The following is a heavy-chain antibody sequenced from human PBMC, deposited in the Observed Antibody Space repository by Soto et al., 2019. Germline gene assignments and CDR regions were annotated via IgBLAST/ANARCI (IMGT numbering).Heavy chain of an antibody. CDR1: GFTFSSYW. CDR3: ARSYSSGWSTAYFQH. Sequence: GGSLRLSCAASGFTFSSYWMSWVRQAPGKGLEWVANIKQDGSEKYYVDSVKGRFTISRDDAKNSLYLQMNSLRAEDTAVYYCARSYSSGWSTAYFQHWGQGTLVTVSS. D-gene: IGHD6-19*01. V-gene: IGHV3-7*01. CDR2: IKQDGSEK. J-gene: IGHJ1*01.